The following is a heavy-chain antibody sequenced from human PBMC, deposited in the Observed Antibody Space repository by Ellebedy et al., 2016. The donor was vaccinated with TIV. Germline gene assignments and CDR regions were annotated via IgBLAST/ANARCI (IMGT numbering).Heavy chain of an antibody. V-gene: IGHV4-34*01. CDR2: FHHDGST. Sequence: MPSETLSLTCAVYGGSFSGHYWGWIRQPPGKGLEWIGEFHHDGSTNYNPSLKSRVTISVDRSENQFSLRVTSVTAADTALYYCAKHHPLSSTFDVWGLGTMITVS. J-gene: IGHJ3*01. CDR1: GGSFSGHY. D-gene: IGHD1-7*01. CDR3: AKHHPLSSTFDV.